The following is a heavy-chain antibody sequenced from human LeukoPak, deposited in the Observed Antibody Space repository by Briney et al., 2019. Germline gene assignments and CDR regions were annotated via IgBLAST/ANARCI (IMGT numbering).Heavy chain of an antibody. J-gene: IGHJ4*02. V-gene: IGHV4-34*01. CDR2: INYSGST. CDR3: ARRDFYSSGSNH. D-gene: IGHD3-10*01. Sequence: PSETLSLTCAVYGGSFSGYYWNWIRQPPGKELEWIGEINYSGSTNYNPSLKSRVTISVDTSKNQFSLKLSSVTAADTAVYYCARRDFYSSGSNHWGQGTLVTVSS. CDR1: GGSFSGYY.